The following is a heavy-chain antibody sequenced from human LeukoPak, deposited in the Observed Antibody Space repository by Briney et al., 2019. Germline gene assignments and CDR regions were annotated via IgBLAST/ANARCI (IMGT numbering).Heavy chain of an antibody. CDR1: GYTFTGYY. D-gene: IGHD3-10*01. Sequence: ASVKVSCKASGYTFTGYYIHWVRQAPGEGLEWMGWINPNSGGTNYAQKFQGRVTITRNTSITTAYMELISLRSDDTAVYYCARESTYGYFDYWGQGSLVTVSS. CDR2: INPNSGGT. V-gene: IGHV1-2*02. J-gene: IGHJ4*02. CDR3: ARESTYGYFDY.